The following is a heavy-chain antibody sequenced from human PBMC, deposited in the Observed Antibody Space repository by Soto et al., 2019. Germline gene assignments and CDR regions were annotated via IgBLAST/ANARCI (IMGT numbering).Heavy chain of an antibody. J-gene: IGHJ6*04. D-gene: IGHD2-15*01. CDR2: ISGSGGST. Sequence: GGSLRLSCAASGFTFSSYAMSWVRQAPGKGLEWVSAISGSGGSTYYADSVKGRFTISRDNSKNTLYLQMNSLRAEDTAVYYCAKPLFAADSYLIEGVVVVGVFAQVDVWGKGTTVTVSS. V-gene: IGHV3-23*01. CDR3: AKPLFAADSYLIEGVVVVGVFAQVDV. CDR1: GFTFSSYA.